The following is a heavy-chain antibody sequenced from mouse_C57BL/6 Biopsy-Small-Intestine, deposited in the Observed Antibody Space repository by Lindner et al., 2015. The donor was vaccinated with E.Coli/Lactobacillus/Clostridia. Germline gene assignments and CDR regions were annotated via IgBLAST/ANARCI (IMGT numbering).Heavy chain of an antibody. J-gene: IGHJ4*01. D-gene: IGHD1-1*01. CDR1: GYTFTDYN. Sequence: VQLQESGPELVKPGASVKMSCKASGYTFTDYNMHWVKQSHGKSLEWIGYINPNNGGTSYNQKFKGKATLTVNKSSSTAYMELRSLTSEDSAVYYCARGSYYYGFYYAMDYWGQGTSVTVSS. CDR3: ARGSYYYGFYYAMDY. CDR2: INPNNGGT. V-gene: IGHV1-22*01.